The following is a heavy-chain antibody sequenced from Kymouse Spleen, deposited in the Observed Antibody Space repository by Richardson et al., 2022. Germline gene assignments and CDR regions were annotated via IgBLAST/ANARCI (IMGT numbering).Heavy chain of an antibody. CDR3: TKSGSSYYYYYYGMDV. Sequence: EVQLVESGGGLVQPGGSLKLSCAASGFTFSGSAMHWVRQASGKGLEWVGRIRSKANSYATAYAASVKGRFTISRDDSKNTAYLQMNSLKTEDTAVYYCTKSGSSYYYYYYGMDVWGQGTTVTVSS. CDR1: GFTFSGSA. V-gene: IGHV3-73*02. J-gene: IGHJ6*02. D-gene: IGHD1-26*01. CDR2: IRSKANSYAT.